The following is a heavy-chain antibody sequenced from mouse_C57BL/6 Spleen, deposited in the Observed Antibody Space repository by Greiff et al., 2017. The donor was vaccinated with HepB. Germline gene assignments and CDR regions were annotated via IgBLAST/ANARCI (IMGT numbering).Heavy chain of an antibody. CDR1: GYSITSGYY. Sequence: EVKLMESGPGLVKPSQSLSLTCSVTGYSITSGYYWNWIRQFPGNKLEWMGYISYDGSNNYNPSLKNRISITRDTSKNQFFLKLNSVTTEDTATYYCARDGNLYYFDYWGQGTTLTVSS. CDR3: ARDGNLYYFDY. V-gene: IGHV3-6*01. CDR2: ISYDGSN. D-gene: IGHD2-1*01. J-gene: IGHJ2*01.